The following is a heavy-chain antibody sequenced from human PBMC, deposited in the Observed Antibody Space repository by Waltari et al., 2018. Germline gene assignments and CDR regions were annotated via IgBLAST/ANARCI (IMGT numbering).Heavy chain of an antibody. CDR3: ARDPGYDPGWFDP. CDR2: LIPIFGTA. J-gene: IGHJ5*02. Sequence: QVQLVQSGAAVKKPGSSVKVSCKASGRTFRSSSLSWVRQAPGQGLEWMGGLIPIFGTANDAQTFQGRVTITADESTSTAYMERSSLRSEDTAVYYCARDPGYDPGWFDPWGQGTLVTVSS. V-gene: IGHV1-69*12. D-gene: IGHD5-12*01. CDR1: GRTFRSSS.